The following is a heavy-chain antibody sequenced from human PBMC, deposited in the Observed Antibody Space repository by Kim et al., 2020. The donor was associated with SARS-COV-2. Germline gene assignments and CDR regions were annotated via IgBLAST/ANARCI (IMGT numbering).Heavy chain of an antibody. CDR2: INHSGST. D-gene: IGHD3-22*01. Sequence: SETLSLTCAVYGGSFSGYYWSWIRQPPGKGLEWIGEINHSGSTNYNPSLKSRVTISVDTSKNQFSLKLSSVTAADTAVYYCARAFDYDSSGYYLPFYYWG. V-gene: IGHV4-34*01. CDR1: GGSFSGYY. J-gene: IGHJ4*01. CDR3: ARAFDYDSSGYYLPFYY.